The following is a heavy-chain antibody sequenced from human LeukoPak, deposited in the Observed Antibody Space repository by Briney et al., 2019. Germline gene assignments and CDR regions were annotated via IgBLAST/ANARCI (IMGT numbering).Heavy chain of an antibody. V-gene: IGHV3-30*02. D-gene: IGHD3-10*01. J-gene: IGHJ4*02. Sequence: SGGSVRLSCAASGFTFSSYGMHWVRQAPGKGPEWLSFIRYDGIHKYYGDSVEGRFTISRDNSNNTLYLQMNSLRPEDTAVYYCAKDLTGSLWFGELPDYWGQGSLVTVSS. CDR3: AKDLTGSLWFGELPDY. CDR1: GFTFSSYG. CDR2: IRYDGIHK.